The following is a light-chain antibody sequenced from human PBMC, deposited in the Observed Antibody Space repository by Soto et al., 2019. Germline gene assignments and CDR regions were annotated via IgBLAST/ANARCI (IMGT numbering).Light chain of an antibody. Sequence: DIQMTQSPSSLSASVGDRITITCRASQSISRYLNWYQHKPGKAPKLLINAASSLERGVPSRFSGGGSGTDFTLNISSLQSEDFAVYYCQQYRNWPLTFGGGTKVDIK. CDR1: QSISRY. V-gene: IGKV1-39*01. J-gene: IGKJ4*01. CDR2: AAS. CDR3: QQYRNWPLT.